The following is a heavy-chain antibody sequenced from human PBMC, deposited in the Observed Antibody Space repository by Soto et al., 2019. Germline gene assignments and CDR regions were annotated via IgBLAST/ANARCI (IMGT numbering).Heavy chain of an antibody. J-gene: IGHJ4*01. CDR3: ATPRPGSHGYSF. Sequence: PXGSLRLSCAASGITLSNVWMTGIGQAPGKGLEWVGRIKSKADGSTKEYGTPVKDRFIISRDDSKNTVDLQMHALRTEDTAFYYSATPRPGSHGYSFWGHGALVTVSS. V-gene: IGHV3-15*01. CDR2: IKSKADGSTK. CDR1: GITLSNVW. D-gene: IGHD3-16*01.